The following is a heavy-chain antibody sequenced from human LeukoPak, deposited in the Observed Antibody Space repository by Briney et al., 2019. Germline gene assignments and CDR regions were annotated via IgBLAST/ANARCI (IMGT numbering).Heavy chain of an antibody. V-gene: IGHV3-30*03. J-gene: IGHJ4*02. CDR2: ISYDGNDK. CDR1: GFTFSSYG. Sequence: GRSLRLSCAASGFTFSSYGMHWVRQAPGKGLEWVAIISYDGNDKYYTDSVKGRFTISRDKSKNTLYLQMNSLRAEDTAVYYCARDRDTAMGLWGQGTLVTASS. CDR3: ARDRDTAMGL. D-gene: IGHD5-18*01.